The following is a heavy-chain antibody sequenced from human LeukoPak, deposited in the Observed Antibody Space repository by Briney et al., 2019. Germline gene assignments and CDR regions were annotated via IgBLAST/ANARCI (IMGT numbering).Heavy chain of an antibody. J-gene: IGHJ4*02. CDR3: ANPEMSTTSPTS. CDR2: IWYDGSNK. D-gene: IGHD5-24*01. V-gene: IGHV3-30*02. Sequence: GGSLRLSCAASGFSFSNYDMQWVRQAPGKGLEWVAVIWYDGSNKYYADSVKGRFTISRDNSKNTVYLQMNSLRDEDTAVYYCANPEMSTTSPTSGGQGTLVTVSS. CDR1: GFSFSNYD.